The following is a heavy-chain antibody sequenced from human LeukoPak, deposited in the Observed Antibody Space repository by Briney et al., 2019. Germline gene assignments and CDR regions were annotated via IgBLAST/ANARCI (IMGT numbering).Heavy chain of an antibody. CDR2: INSDGSST. J-gene: IGHJ4*02. Sequence: GGSLRLSCAASGFTFSSYWMHWVRQAPGKGLVWVSRINSDGSSTSYADSVKGRFTISRDNSKNTLYLQMSSLRAEDTAVYYCARGLVGSSSWYLLDYWGQGTLVTVSS. CDR1: GFTFSSYW. V-gene: IGHV3-74*01. CDR3: ARGLVGSSSWYLLDY. D-gene: IGHD6-13*01.